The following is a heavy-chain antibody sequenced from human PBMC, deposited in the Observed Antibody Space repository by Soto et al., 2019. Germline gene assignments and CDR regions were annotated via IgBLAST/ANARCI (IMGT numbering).Heavy chain of an antibody. J-gene: IGHJ4*02. D-gene: IGHD3-22*01. Sequence: PGGSLRLSCAASGFTFDDYAMHWDRQAPGKGLEWVSGINWNSDTIGYADSVKGRFTVSRDNAKGSLLLQMSSLRAEDTAVYFCAMSNSNDLYYHFESWGQGTPVTVSS. CDR3: AMSNSNDLYYHFES. V-gene: IGHV3-9*01. CDR2: INWNSDTI. CDR1: GFTFDDYA.